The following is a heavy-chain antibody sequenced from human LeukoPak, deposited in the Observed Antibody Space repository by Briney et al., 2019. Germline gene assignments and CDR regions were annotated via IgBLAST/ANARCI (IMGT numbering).Heavy chain of an antibody. V-gene: IGHV3-23*01. D-gene: IGHD3-16*02. J-gene: IGHJ4*02. Sequence: GGSLRLSCAASGFTFSSYAMSWVRQAPGKGLEWVSAISGSGGSTYYADSVKGRFTISRDNSKNTLYLQMNSLRAEDTAVYYCAKTPYYDYVWGSYRPYFDYWGQGTLVTVSS. CDR1: GFTFSSYA. CDR3: AKTPYYDYVWGSYRPYFDY. CDR2: ISGSGGST.